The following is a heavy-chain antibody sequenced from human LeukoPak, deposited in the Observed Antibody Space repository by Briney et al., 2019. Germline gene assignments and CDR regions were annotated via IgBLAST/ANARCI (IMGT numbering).Heavy chain of an antibody. CDR1: GASISSDDYF. Sequence: PSETLSLTCTVSGASISSDDYFWGWIRQAPGKGLEWVSYISSSGSTIYYADSVKGRFTISRDNAKNSLYLQMNSLRAEDTAVYYCARVRGAGSGDWDYWGQGTLVTVSS. V-gene: IGHV3-11*04. CDR3: ARVRGAGSGDWDY. D-gene: IGHD3-10*01. J-gene: IGHJ4*02. CDR2: ISSSGSTI.